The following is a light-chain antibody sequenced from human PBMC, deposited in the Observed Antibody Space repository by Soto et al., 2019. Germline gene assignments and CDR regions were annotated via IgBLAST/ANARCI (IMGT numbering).Light chain of an antibody. Sequence: EIVLTQSPATLSLSPGERATLSCRASQSVRNYLAWYQQKPGQAPRLLIYDTSNRATGVPARFSGSGSGTDFTLTISSLETEDFAVYYCQQRSSWPLTFGGGTKVEI. J-gene: IGKJ4*01. CDR3: QQRSSWPLT. CDR2: DTS. V-gene: IGKV3-11*01. CDR1: QSVRNY.